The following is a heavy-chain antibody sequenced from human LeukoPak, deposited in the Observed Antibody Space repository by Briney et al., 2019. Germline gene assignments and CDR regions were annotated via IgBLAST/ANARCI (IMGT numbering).Heavy chain of an antibody. J-gene: IGHJ6*02. V-gene: IGHV3-30*18. D-gene: IGHD6-19*01. CDR1: GFTFSSHG. CDR2: ISYDGSNK. CDR3: AKPAVAAPPLYYYYGMDV. Sequence: GGSLRLSCAASGFTFSSHGMHWVRQAPGKGLEWVAVISYDGSNKYYADSVKGRFTISRDNSKNTLYLQMNSLRAEDTAVYYCAKPAVAAPPLYYYYGMDVWGQGTTVTVSS.